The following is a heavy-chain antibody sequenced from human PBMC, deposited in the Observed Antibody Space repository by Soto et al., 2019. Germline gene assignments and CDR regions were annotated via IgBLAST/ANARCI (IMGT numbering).Heavy chain of an antibody. CDR1: GSTFTSYG. D-gene: IGHD4-4*01. V-gene: IGHV1-18*04. J-gene: IGHJ6*02. CDR3: ARDQVTTVTTAVYYYYYGMDV. Sequence: SVKVSCTASGSTFTSYGISCVRQAPGQGLELMGWISAYNGNTNYAQKLQGRVTMTTDTSTSTAYMELRSLRSDDTAVYYCARDQVTTVTTAVYYYYYGMDVWGQGTTVTVSS. CDR2: ISAYNGNT.